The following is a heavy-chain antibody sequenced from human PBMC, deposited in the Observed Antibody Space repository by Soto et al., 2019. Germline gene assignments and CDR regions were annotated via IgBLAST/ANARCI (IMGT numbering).Heavy chain of an antibody. CDR3: AKGHCSGGSCSVFDY. Sequence: EVQLVESGGGLVQPGRSLRLSCAASGFTFDDYAMHWVRQAPGKGLEWVSGISWNSGSIGYADSVKGRFTISRDNAKNSLYLQMNSLRAEDTALYYCAKGHCSGGSCSVFDYWGQGTLVTVSS. J-gene: IGHJ4*02. CDR2: ISWNSGSI. V-gene: IGHV3-9*01. CDR1: GFTFDDYA. D-gene: IGHD2-15*01.